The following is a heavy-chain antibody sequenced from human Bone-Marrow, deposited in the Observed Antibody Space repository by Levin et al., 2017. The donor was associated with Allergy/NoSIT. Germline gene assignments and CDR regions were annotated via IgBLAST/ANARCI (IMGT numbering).Heavy chain of an antibody. CDR2: INPFGGST. D-gene: IGHD3-10*01. CDR3: ARRGALKFACDL. J-gene: IGHJ2*01. Sequence: ASVKVSCKTSGYTFDDYQMYWVRQVPGQGLEWLGVINPFGGSTSYLPQFQGRIVLTTDMSTATVYMELRNLRPDDTAVYYCARRGALKFACDLWG. CDR1: GYTFDDYQ. V-gene: IGHV1-46*02.